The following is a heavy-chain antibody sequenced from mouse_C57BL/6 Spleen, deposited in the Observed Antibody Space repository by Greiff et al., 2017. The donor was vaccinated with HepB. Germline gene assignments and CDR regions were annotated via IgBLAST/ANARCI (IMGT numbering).Heavy chain of an antibody. D-gene: IGHD1-1*01. CDR2: INPYNGDT. CDR3: ARYRLRDWYFDV. CDR1: GYSFTGYF. V-gene: IGHV1-20*01. J-gene: IGHJ1*03. Sequence: EVKLVESGPELVKPGDSVKISCKASGYSFTGYFMNWVMQSHGKSLEWIGRINPYNGDTFYNQKFKGKATLTVDKSSSTAHMELRSLTSEDSAVYYCARYRLRDWYFDVWGTGTTVTVSS.